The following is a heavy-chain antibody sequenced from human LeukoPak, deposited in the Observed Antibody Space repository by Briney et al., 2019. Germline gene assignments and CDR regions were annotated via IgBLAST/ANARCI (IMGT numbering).Heavy chain of an antibody. J-gene: IGHJ4*02. D-gene: IGHD3-22*01. V-gene: IGHV1-69*06. Sequence: GASVKVSCKASGGTFSRNDISWVRQAPGQGLEWMGGIMPLFGTAKNAQKFQGRVTITADKSTSTAYMELSSLRSDDTAVYYCARDSVLRYFEDSSGYYPNFDYWGQGTLVTVSS. CDR3: ARDSVLRYFEDSSGYYPNFDY. CDR1: GGTFSRND. CDR2: IMPLFGTA.